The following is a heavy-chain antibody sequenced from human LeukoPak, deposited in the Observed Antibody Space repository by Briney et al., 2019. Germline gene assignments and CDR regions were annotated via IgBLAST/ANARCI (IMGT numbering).Heavy chain of an antibody. J-gene: IGHJ3*02. V-gene: IGHV1-69*05. CDR2: IIPIFGTA. CDR3: ARSCPGWRYCSGGSALPRGAFDI. Sequence: ASVKVSCKASGGTFSSYAISWVRQAPGQGLEWMGGIIPIFGTANYAQKFQGRVTITTDESTSTAYMELSSLRSEDTAVYYCARSCPGWRYCSGGSALPRGAFDIWGQGTMVTVSS. D-gene: IGHD2-15*01. CDR1: GGTFSSYA.